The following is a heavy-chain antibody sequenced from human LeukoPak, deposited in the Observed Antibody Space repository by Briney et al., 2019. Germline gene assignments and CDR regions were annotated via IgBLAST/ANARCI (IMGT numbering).Heavy chain of an antibody. CDR2: INHSGST. Sequence: SETLSLTCAVYGGSFSGYYWSWIRQPPGKGLEWIGEINHSGSTNYNPSLRSRVTISVDTSKNQFSLKLSSVTAADTAVYYCARDTARRSGWFDPWGQGTLVTVSS. CDR1: GGSFSGYY. J-gene: IGHJ5*02. D-gene: IGHD5-18*01. V-gene: IGHV4-34*01. CDR3: ARDTARRSGWFDP.